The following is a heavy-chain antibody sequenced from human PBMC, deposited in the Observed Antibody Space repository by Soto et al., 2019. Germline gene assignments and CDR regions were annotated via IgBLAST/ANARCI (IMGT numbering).Heavy chain of an antibody. CDR3: AKEGVVTMVRGVSGFDY. CDR2: ISYDGSNK. V-gene: IGHV3-30*18. CDR1: GFTFSSYG. D-gene: IGHD3-10*01. Sequence: QVQLVESGGGVVQPGRSLRLSCAASGFTFSSYGMHWVRQAPGKGLEWVAVISYDGSNKYYADSVKGRFTISRDNSKNTLYLQMISLRAEDTAVYYCAKEGVVTMVRGVSGFDYWGQGTLVTVSS. J-gene: IGHJ4*02.